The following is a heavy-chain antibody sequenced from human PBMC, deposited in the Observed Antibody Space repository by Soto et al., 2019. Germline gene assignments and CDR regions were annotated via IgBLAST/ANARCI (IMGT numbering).Heavy chain of an antibody. D-gene: IGHD3-16*01. V-gene: IGHV4-34*01. CDR2: INHSGST. CDR3: ARYQPCPGGRPLDY. CDR1: GGSFSGYY. J-gene: IGHJ4*02. Sequence: SETLSLTCAVYGGSFSGYYWSWIRQPPGKGLEWIGEINHSGSTNYNPSLKSRVTISVDTSKNQFSLKLSSVTAADTAVYYCARYQPCPGGRPLDYWGQGTLVTVSS.